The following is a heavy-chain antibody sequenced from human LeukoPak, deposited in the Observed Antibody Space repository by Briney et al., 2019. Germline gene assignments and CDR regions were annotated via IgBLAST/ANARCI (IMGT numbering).Heavy chain of an antibody. J-gene: IGHJ5*02. Sequence: GASVKVSCNASGGTFSSYAISWVRQAPGQGLEWMGGIIPIFGTANYAQKFQGRVTITTDESTSTAYMELSSLRSEDTAVYYCARYDIVGATMYNWFDPWGQGTLVTVSS. D-gene: IGHD1-26*01. CDR3: ARYDIVGATMYNWFDP. V-gene: IGHV1-69*05. CDR1: GGTFSSYA. CDR2: IIPIFGTA.